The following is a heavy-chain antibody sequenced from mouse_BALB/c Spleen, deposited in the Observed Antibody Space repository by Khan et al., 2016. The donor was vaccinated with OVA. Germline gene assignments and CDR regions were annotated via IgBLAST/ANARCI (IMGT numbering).Heavy chain of an antibody. D-gene: IGHD2-3*01. Sequence: QVQLKQSGPELVRPGVSVKISCKGSGYTFTDYAMYWVKQSHAKSLEWIGLISTYSGSTNYNQKFKGKVTMTVDKSYSAAYMELARLTSEDSAIYYCARPAYDGYYDYWGQGTALTVSS. CDR1: GYTFTDYA. V-gene: IGHV1S137*01. CDR2: ISTYSGST. J-gene: IGHJ2*01. CDR3: ARPAYDGYYDY.